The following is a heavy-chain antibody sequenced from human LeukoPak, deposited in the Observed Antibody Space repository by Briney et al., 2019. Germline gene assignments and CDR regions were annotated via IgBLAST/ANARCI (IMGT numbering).Heavy chain of an antibody. D-gene: IGHD6-13*01. CDR3: ARRLGRAKQQLVLPYY. Sequence: ASVKVSCKASGYTFTSYDINWVRQATGQGLEWMGWMNPNSGNTGYAQKFQGRVTMTRSTSISTAYMELSSLRSEDTAVYYCARRLGRAKQQLVLPYYWGQGTLVTVSS. CDR2: MNPNSGNT. CDR1: GYTFTSYD. J-gene: IGHJ4*02. V-gene: IGHV1-8*01.